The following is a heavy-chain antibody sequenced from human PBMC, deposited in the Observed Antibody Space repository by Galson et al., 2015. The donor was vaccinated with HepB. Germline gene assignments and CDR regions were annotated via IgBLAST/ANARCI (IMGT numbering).Heavy chain of an antibody. CDR3: ATNLLLWFGELLGPFDY. CDR2: ISYDGSNK. CDR1: GFTFSSYA. Sequence: SLRLSCAASGFTFSSYAMHWVRQAPGKGLEWVAVISYDGSNKYYADSVKGRFTISRDNSKNTLYLQMNSLRAEDTAVYYCATNLLLWFGELLGPFDYWGQGTLVTVSS. D-gene: IGHD3-10*01. V-gene: IGHV3-30*04. J-gene: IGHJ4*02.